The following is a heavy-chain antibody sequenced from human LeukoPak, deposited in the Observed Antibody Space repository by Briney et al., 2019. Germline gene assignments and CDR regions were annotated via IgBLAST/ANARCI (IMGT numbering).Heavy chain of an antibody. J-gene: IGHJ4*02. Sequence: KPGGSLRLSCAASGFTFSDYYMSSIRQAPGKGLEWVSYIISSSSYTNYADSVKGRFTISRDNAKNSLYLQMNSLRAEDTAVYYCARRSTGNFDYWGQGTLVTVSS. CDR3: ARRSTGNFDY. CDR2: IISSSSYT. CDR1: GFTFSDYY. V-gene: IGHV3-11*03.